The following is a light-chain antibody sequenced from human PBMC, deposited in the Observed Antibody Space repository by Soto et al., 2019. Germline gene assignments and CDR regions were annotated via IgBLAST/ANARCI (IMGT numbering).Light chain of an antibody. CDR1: QSVSSNN. Sequence: NVLKLSAGALSLYPRERAALSWSASQSVSSNNLAWYQQKLGRAPRLLISGASRRATGIPDRFSGSGSGTDFTLTITCLEPEDFAVYYCQQYGTSPRTFGQGTRLEIK. V-gene: IGKV3-20*01. J-gene: IGKJ5*01. CDR3: QQYGTSPRT. CDR2: GAS.